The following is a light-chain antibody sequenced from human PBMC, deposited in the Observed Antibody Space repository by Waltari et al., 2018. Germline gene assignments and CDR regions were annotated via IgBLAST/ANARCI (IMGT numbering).Light chain of an antibody. V-gene: IGKV2-28*01. J-gene: IGKJ1*01. CDR1: QSLLHSNGYNY. Sequence: DIVMTQSPLSLPVTPGEPASISCRSSQSLLHSNGYNYLDWYLQKPGQSPHLLIYLGSNRASGVPDRFSGSGSGTDFILNISRVEAEDVGVYYCLQALQAPRTFGQGTKVEIK. CDR3: LQALQAPRT. CDR2: LGS.